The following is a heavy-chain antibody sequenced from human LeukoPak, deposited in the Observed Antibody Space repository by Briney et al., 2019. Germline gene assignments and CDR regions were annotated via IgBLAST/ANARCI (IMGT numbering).Heavy chain of an antibody. V-gene: IGHV3-23*01. D-gene: IGHD3-10*01. CDR1: GFTFSSYG. CDR3: ARVIHGE. CDR2: IGGSGGST. Sequence: HPGGSLRLSCAASGFTFSSYGMSWVRQAPGKGLEWVSGIGGSGGSTYYADSVKGRFTISRDNSKNTLYLQMNSLRAEDTALYFCARVIHGEWGQGTLVTVSS. J-gene: IGHJ4*02.